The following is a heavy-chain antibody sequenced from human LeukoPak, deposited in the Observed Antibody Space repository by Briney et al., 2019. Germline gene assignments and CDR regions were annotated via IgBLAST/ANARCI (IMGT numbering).Heavy chain of an antibody. CDR3: AKLGSCYLSCSYYYGMDV. V-gene: IGHV1-69*13. D-gene: IGHD2-15*01. Sequence: ASVKVSCKASGYTFTSYGISWVRQAPGQGLEWMGGIIPIFGTANYAQKFQGRVTITADESTSTAYMELSSLRSEDTAVYYCAKLGSCYLSCSYYYGMDVWGQGTTVTVSS. CDR1: GYTFTSYG. CDR2: IIPIFGTA. J-gene: IGHJ6*02.